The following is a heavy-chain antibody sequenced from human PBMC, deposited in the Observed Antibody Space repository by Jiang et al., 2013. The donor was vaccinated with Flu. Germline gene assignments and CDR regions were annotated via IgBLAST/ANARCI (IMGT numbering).Heavy chain of an antibody. CDR2: IYYSGST. CDR1: GGSISSGGYY. Sequence: GPGLVKPSQTLSLTCTVSGGSISSGGYYWSWIRQHPGKGLEWIGYIYYSGSTYYNPSLKSRVTISVDTSKNQFSLKLSSVTAAGTAVYYCARAAVDTAMAKTHVDYWGPGNPGHRLL. V-gene: IGHV4-31*03. CDR3: ARAAVDTAMAKTHVDY. D-gene: IGHD5-18*01. J-gene: IGHJ4*02.